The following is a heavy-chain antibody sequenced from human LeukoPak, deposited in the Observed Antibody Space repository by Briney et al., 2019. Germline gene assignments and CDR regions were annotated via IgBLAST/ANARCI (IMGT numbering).Heavy chain of an antibody. CDR1: GFTFSSYS. D-gene: IGHD2-15*01. CDR2: ISSSSSTI. CDR3: ARAGPIVVVVAATFFDY. J-gene: IGHJ4*02. Sequence: GGSLRLSCAASGFTFSSYSMNWVRQAPGKGLEWVSYISSSSSTIYYADSVKGRFTISRDNAKNSLYLQMNSLRAEDTAVYYCARAGPIVVVVAATFFDYWGQGTLVTVSS. V-gene: IGHV3-48*01.